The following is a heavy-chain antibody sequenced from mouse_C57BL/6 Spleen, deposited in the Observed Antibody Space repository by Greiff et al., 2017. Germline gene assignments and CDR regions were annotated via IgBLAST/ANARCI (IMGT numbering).Heavy chain of an antibody. J-gene: IGHJ4*01. D-gene: IGHD1-1*01. V-gene: IGHV1-72*01. Sequence: QVQLQQPGAELVKPGASVKLSCKASRYTFTSYWMHWVKQRPGRGLEWIGRIDPNSGGTKYNEKFKSKATLTVDKPSSTAYMQLSSLTSEDSAVYYCARWSITTVVDYYAMDYWGQGTSVTVSS. CDR1: RYTFTSYW. CDR2: IDPNSGGT. CDR3: ARWSITTVVDYYAMDY.